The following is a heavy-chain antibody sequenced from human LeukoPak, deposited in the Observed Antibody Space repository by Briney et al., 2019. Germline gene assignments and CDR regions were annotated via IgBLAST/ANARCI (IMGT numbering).Heavy chain of an antibody. CDR2: INHSGST. Sequence: SETLSLTCAVYGGSFSGYYWSWIRQPPGKGLEWIGEINHSGSTNYNPSLKSRVTISVDTSKNQFSLKLSSVTAADTAVYYCARARNGYCSSISCSYRHYYMDVWGKGTTVTVSS. D-gene: IGHD2-2*01. CDR3: ARARNGYCSSISCSYRHYYMDV. V-gene: IGHV4-34*01. J-gene: IGHJ6*03. CDR1: GGSFSGYY.